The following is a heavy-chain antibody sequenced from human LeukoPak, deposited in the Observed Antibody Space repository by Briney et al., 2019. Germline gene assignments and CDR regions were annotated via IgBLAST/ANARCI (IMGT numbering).Heavy chain of an antibody. V-gene: IGHV3-48*01. CDR3: ARKECTNGVCYLNY. CDR1: GFTFSSYE. D-gene: IGHD2-8*01. Sequence: PGGSLRLSCAASGFTFSSYEMNWVRQAPGKGLEWVSYISSSSSTIYYADSVKGRFTISRDNAKNSLFLQMNSLRAEDTAVYYCARKECTNGVCYLNYWGQGTLVTVSS. J-gene: IGHJ4*02. CDR2: ISSSSSTI.